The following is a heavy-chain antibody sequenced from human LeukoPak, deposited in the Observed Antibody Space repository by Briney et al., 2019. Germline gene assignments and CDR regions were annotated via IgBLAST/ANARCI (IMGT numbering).Heavy chain of an antibody. V-gene: IGHV3-30*18. J-gene: IGHJ3*02. Sequence: GGSLGLSCVASGFTFSRHDMNWVRQAPGKGLEWVAVISYDGSNKYYADSVKGRFTISRDNSKNALYLQMNSLRTEDTAVYYCAKGVSSSWSNDAFDIWGQGTMVTVSS. CDR2: ISYDGSNK. CDR1: GFTFSRHD. D-gene: IGHD6-13*01. CDR3: AKGVSSSWSNDAFDI.